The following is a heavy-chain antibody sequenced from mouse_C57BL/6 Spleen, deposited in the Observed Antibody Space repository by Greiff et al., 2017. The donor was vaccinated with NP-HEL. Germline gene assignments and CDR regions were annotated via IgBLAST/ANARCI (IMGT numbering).Heavy chain of an antibody. J-gene: IGHJ2*01. V-gene: IGHV7-3*01. D-gene: IGHD2-3*01. Sequence: EVQLVESGGGLVQPGGSLSLSCAASGFTFTDYYMSWVRQPPGKALEWLGFIRNRANGYTTEYSATVKGRFTISRDNSQRILYLQMNALSAEDSATYYCASSSYDGPYFDYWGQGTPLTVSS. CDR1: GFTFTDYY. CDR3: ASSSYDGPYFDY. CDR2: IRNRANGYTT.